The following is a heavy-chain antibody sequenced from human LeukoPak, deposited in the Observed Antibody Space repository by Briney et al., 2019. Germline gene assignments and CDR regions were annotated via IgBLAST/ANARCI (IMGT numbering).Heavy chain of an antibody. J-gene: IGHJ4*02. CDR2: INPNSGGT. D-gene: IGHD6-19*01. V-gene: IGHV1-2*02. CDR3: ARDLEEWLPPGA. Sequence: GASVKVSCKDSVYTFTGYYMHWVRQAPGQGLEWMGWINPNSGGTNYAQKFQGRVTMTRDTSISTAYMELSRLRSDDTAVYYCARDLEEWLPPGAWGQGTLVTVSS. CDR1: VYTFTGYY.